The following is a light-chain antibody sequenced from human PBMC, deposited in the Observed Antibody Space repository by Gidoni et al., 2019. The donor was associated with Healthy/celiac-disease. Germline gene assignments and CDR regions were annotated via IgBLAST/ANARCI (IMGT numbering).Light chain of an antibody. Sequence: DIQMTQSPSTLSASVGDRVTITCRASQSISSWLAWYQQKPGKAPKLLIYDASSLESGVPSRFSGSGSGTEFTLTISSLKPDDFATYYCQQYNSYPPFGGGTKVEIK. V-gene: IGKV1-5*01. J-gene: IGKJ4*01. CDR1: QSISSW. CDR2: DAS. CDR3: QQYNSYPP.